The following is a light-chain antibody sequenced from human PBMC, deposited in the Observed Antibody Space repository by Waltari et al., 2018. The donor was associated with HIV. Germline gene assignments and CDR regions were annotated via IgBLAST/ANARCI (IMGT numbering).Light chain of an antibody. CDR1: SSGVDNSNI. CDR2: EVT. CDR3: CSYGSSATCVV. J-gene: IGLJ2*01. Sequence: SAMPQPAHVSGSTGQSITPSCTANSSGVDNSNIFFWYQHFRGKAPKLLIYEVTKRPSGISSRFSGSKSGNTASLTIFDLQAEDEATYYCCSYGSSATCVVFGGGTRVTV. V-gene: IGLV2-23*02.